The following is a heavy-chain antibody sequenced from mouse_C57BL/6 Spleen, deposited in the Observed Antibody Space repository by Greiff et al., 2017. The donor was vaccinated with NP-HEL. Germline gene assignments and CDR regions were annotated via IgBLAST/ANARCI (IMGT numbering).Heavy chain of an antibody. J-gene: IGHJ3*01. V-gene: IGHV1-18*01. CDR2: INPNNGGT. Sequence: EVQLQQSEPELVKPGASVKIPCKASGYTFTDYNMDWVKQSHGKSLEWIGDINPNNGGTIYNQKFKGKARLTVDKSSSTAYMERRSLTSEDTAVYYCARAADGYSFAYWGQGTLVTVSA. CDR1: GYTFTDYN. D-gene: IGHD2-3*01. CDR3: ARAADGYSFAY.